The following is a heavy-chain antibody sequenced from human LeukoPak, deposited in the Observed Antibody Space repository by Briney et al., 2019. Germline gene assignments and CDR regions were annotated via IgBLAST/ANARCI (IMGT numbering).Heavy chain of an antibody. V-gene: IGHV4-59*08. J-gene: IGHJ3*02. Sequence: SETLSLTCTVSGGSITNYYWNWIRQPPGKGLEWIGYIYYSGTTNYNPSLKSRVTISVDTSKNQFSLKLSSVTAADTAVYYCARHPPRGDDGNAFDMWGQGTMVTVSS. D-gene: IGHD4-17*01. CDR3: ARHPPRGDDGNAFDM. CDR2: IYYSGTT. CDR1: GGSITNYY.